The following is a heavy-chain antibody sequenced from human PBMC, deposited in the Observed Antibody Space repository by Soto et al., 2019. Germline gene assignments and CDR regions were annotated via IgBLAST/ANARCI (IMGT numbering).Heavy chain of an antibody. J-gene: IGHJ4*02. Sequence: QVQLVQSGAEVKKPGSSVKVSCTASRGTFTYNTISWVRQAPGQGLEWLGRVIPMVEMSSYAQKFQGRVTITADKSTSTVYMVLNNLRSEGTAVYYCATNYGSGSTHFDSWGQGTLVTVSS. CDR3: ATNYGSGSTHFDS. V-gene: IGHV1-69*02. CDR1: RGTFTYNT. CDR2: VIPMVEMS. D-gene: IGHD3-10*01.